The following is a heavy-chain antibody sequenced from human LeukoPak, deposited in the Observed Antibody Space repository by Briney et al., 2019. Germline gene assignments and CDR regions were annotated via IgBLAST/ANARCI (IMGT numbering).Heavy chain of an antibody. V-gene: IGHV3-21*01. Sequence: GGSLRLSCAASGFTCSSFSMHWVRQSPGKGLEWVSSISSSSSYIYYTDSVKGRFTISRDNAKKSLYLQMNSLRAEDTAVYFCAREGLYNYGYVYGYWGQGTLVTVSS. CDR3: AREGLYNYGYVYGY. CDR1: GFTCSSFS. D-gene: IGHD5-18*01. CDR2: ISSSSSYI. J-gene: IGHJ4*02.